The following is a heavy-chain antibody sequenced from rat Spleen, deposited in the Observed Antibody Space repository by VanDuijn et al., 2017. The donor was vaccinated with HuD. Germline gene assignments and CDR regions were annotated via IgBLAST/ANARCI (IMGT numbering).Heavy chain of an antibody. J-gene: IGHJ4*01. CDR1: GFIFSDHY. CDR2: INYDGSST. CDR3: VRHVRGKISYYYVLDA. V-gene: IGHV5-29*01. Sequence: EVQLVESDGDLVRPGRSLKLSCAASGFIFSDHYVAWVRQAPMKGLEWVASINYDGSSTFYRDSVRDRFTISRDNAKSTLYLQVDSLKSEDTAAYYCVRHVRGKISYYYVLDAWGQGASVTVSS. D-gene: IGHD4-5*01.